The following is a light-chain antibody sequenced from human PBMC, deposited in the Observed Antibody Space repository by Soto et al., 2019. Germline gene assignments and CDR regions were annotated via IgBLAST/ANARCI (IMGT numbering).Light chain of an antibody. CDR3: QQYEAYPLT. Sequence: DIQMPQSPSTLSASVGDRVTITCRASQNINTWLAWYQQKPGKAPYLLIYQASTLQSGVPSRFSGSASGTEFTLTISSLQPDHIATYYCQQYEAYPLTYGGGTKVEI. J-gene: IGKJ4*01. V-gene: IGKV1-5*03. CDR1: QNINTW. CDR2: QAS.